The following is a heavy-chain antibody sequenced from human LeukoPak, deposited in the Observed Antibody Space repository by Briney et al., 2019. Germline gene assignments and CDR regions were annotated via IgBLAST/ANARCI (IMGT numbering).Heavy chain of an antibody. CDR1: GFTFTNYW. V-gene: IGHV3-7*01. J-gene: IGHJ4*02. D-gene: IGHD3-3*01. CDR3: ARDRNTDFWSGYYTNYCDY. CDR2: IKQDRSEK. Sequence: GGSLRLSCAASGFTFTNYWMSWVRQAPGKGLELVANIKQDRSEKYYVDSVKGRFTISRDNAKNSLYLQMNSLRAEDTAVYYCARDRNTDFWSGYYTNYCDYWGQGTLVTVSS.